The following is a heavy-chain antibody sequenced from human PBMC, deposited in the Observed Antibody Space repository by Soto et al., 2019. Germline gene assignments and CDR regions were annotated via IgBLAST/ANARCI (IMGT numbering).Heavy chain of an antibody. Sequence: QVQLVQSGSDVKKPGASFTVSCKASGYIFSDYYIHWVRQAPGQGLEWMGWIDPRNGGTKYAQKFQDRLTMTTDTSISTAFLELRRLRLDDTAVFFCARVLYRNVIHAWGQGTLVTVSS. CDR2: IDPRNGGT. CDR3: ARVLYRNVIHA. CDR1: GYIFSDYY. V-gene: IGHV1-2*02. D-gene: IGHD5-18*01. J-gene: IGHJ4*02.